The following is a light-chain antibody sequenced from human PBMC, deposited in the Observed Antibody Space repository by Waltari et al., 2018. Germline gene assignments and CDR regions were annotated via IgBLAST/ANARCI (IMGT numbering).Light chain of an antibody. V-gene: IGKV1-17*01. CDR3: LQHSNYPFT. CDR2: GAS. Sequence: DIQMTQSPSSLSASIGDRVTITCRASQVIRDDLGWYKQKPGEAPRRLIYGASTLQTGVPSRFSGSGSGTDFTLTITSLQPEDFATYYCLQHSNYPFTFGPGTTVDVK. CDR1: QVIRDD. J-gene: IGKJ3*01.